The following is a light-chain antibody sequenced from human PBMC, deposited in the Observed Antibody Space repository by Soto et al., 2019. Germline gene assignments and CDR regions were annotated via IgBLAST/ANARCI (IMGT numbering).Light chain of an antibody. CDR3: QQYYSIPRT. CDR2: WAS. J-gene: IGKJ4*01. V-gene: IGKV4-1*01. CDR1: QSGLYSSKTKNY. Sequence: DIVMTQSPDSLAVSLGERATINCKSSQSGLYSSKTKNYLAWYQQKPGQPPKLLINWASTRESGVPDRFSGSGSGTDFTLTISSLQAEDVAVYYCQQYYSIPRTFGGGTKVEIK.